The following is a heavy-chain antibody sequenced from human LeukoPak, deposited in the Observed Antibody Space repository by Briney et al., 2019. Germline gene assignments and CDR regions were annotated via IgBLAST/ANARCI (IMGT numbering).Heavy chain of an antibody. D-gene: IGHD3-22*01. CDR2: IYYTGSS. CDR1: GDSISRSY. V-gene: IGHV4-59*08. Sequence: TSETLSLTCTVSGDSISRSYWSSIRQPPGKGLEWIAYIYYTGSSKYNPCLKSRVTISVDTSKNQFSLKLSSVTAADTAVYYCASSTPSYHDTSGYPTPGAFDVWGQGTMVTVSS. CDR3: ASSTPSYHDTSGYPTPGAFDV. J-gene: IGHJ3*01.